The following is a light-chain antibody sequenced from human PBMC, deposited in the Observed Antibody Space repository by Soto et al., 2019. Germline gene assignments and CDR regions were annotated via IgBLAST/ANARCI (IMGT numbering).Light chain of an antibody. J-gene: IGKJ3*01. V-gene: IGKV1-9*01. CDR2: AAS. Sequence: DIQLTQSPSFLSVAVGDRVTITCRASQGLGSSLAWYQQKPGKAPKLLIYAASTLQSGVPSRFSGSDSGTEFTLTISSLQPEDFATYYCQQVNGYLTFGPGPKVDLK. CDR1: QGLGSS. CDR3: QQVNGYLT.